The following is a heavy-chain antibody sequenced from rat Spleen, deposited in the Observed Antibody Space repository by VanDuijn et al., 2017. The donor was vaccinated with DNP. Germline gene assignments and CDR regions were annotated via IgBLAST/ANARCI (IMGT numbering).Heavy chain of an antibody. Sequence: QVQLRQSGAEPAKPGSSVKISCKASGYTFTTYYMTWIKQTTGQGPEYIGYINMGSGGTNYNEKFKGKATLTVDKSSSTAFMQLSSLTPDDSAVYYCARTNYDGSYYYSYYFEYWGQGVMVTVSS. CDR1: GYTFTTYY. CDR2: INMGSGGT. V-gene: IGHV1-43*01. D-gene: IGHD1-12*02. CDR3: ARTNYDGSYYYSYYFEY. J-gene: IGHJ2*01.